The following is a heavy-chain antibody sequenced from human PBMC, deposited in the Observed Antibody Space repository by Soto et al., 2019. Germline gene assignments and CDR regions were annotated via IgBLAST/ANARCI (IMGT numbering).Heavy chain of an antibody. Sequence: PSETLSHTCTVSGGSMISYYWSWIRQPTGKGLEWLGYIYDGDSANYSPSLKSRLTISVDTSKNQFSLKLSSVTAADTAVYYCARLGYYDETSFDYWGQGTPVTVSS. V-gene: IGHV4-59*08. CDR1: GGSMISYY. CDR2: IYDGDSA. CDR3: ARLGYYDETSFDY. J-gene: IGHJ4*02. D-gene: IGHD3-22*01.